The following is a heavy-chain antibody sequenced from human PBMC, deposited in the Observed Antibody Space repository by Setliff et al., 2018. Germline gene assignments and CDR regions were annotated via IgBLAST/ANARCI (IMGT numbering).Heavy chain of an antibody. D-gene: IGHD2-15*01. J-gene: IGHJ4*02. CDR3: ARHEEGYCDGGSCPYYFDY. Sequence: ASETLSLTCTVSGGSIGPHYWSWIRQPPGKGLEWIGYIYHSGDARYNLSLKSRVTISVDTSKNQFSLKLSSVTAADTAVYYCARHEEGYCDGGSCPYYFDYWGQGTLVTVSS. CDR2: IYHSGDA. V-gene: IGHV4-59*08. CDR1: GGSIGPHY.